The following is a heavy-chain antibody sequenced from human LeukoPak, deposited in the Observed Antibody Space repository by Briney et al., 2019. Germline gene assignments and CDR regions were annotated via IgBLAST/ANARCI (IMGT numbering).Heavy chain of an antibody. V-gene: IGHV4-39*07. Sequence: SETLSLTCTVSGASIGRSSYYWGWIRQPPGNGLEWIRTIYYSVHTYYNPSLKSRVTISVDRSKNQFSLRLSSVTAADTAVYFCTEIGYSPYYYMDVWGKGTTVTVSS. CDR1: GASIGRSSYY. D-gene: IGHD5-18*01. CDR2: IYYSVHT. J-gene: IGHJ6*03. CDR3: TEIGYSPYYYMDV.